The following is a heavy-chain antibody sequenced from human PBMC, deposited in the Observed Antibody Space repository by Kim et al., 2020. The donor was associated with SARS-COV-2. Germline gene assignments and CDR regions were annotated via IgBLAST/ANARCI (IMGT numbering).Heavy chain of an antibody. J-gene: IGHJ4*02. CDR3: ARERMVRGVIIASPLDY. D-gene: IGHD3-10*01. CDR1: GFTFSSYG. V-gene: IGHV3-33*01. Sequence: GGSLRLSCAASGFTFSSYGMHWVRQAPGKGLEWVAVIWYDGSNKYYADSVKGRFTISRDNSKNTLYLQMNSLRAEDTAVYYCARERMVRGVIIASPLDYWGQGTLVTVSS. CDR2: IWYDGSNK.